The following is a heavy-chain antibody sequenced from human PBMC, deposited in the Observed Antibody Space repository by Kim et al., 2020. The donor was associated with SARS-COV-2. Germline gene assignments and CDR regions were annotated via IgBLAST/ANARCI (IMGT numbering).Heavy chain of an antibody. V-gene: IGHV3-33*01. CDR3: ARRYSSGWPLIDY. Sequence: YDADSVKDRLTIARDNSKNTLYLQMNSLRAEDTAVYYCARRYSSGWPLIDYWGQGTLVTVSS. J-gene: IGHJ4*02. D-gene: IGHD6-19*01.